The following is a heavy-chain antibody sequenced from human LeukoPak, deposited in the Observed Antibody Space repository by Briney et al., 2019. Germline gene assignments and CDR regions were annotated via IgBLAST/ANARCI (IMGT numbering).Heavy chain of an antibody. D-gene: IGHD2-2*01. V-gene: IGHV1-69*13. J-gene: IGHJ6*03. CDR2: IIPIFGTA. CDR3: ARVVVPVAILGLDMASWRENYYYYMDV. CDR1: GGTFSSYA. Sequence: SVKVSCKASGGTFSSYAIRWVRKAPGQGLEWMEGIIPIFGTANYAQKFQGRVTITADESTSTAYMELSSLRSEDTAVYYCARVVVPVAILGLDMASWRENYYYYMDVWGKGTTVTVSS.